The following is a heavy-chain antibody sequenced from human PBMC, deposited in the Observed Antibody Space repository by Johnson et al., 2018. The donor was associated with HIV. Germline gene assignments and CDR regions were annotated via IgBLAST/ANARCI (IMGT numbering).Heavy chain of an antibody. CDR2: ISSSGITI. D-gene: IGHD6-19*01. CDR1: GFTFSDYY. Sequence: QVQLVESGGGLVKPGGSLRLSCVASGFTFSDYYMTWIRQAPRKGLEWVSYISSSGITIYYADSVKGRFTISRDNARNSLFLQMNSLRAEDTAVYYCARIPGSGWEHDAFDIWGQGTLVTVSS. CDR3: ARIPGSGWEHDAFDI. J-gene: IGHJ3*02. V-gene: IGHV3-11*04.